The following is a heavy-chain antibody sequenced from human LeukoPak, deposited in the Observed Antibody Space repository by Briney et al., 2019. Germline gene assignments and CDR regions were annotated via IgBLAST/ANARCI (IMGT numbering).Heavy chain of an antibody. V-gene: IGHV3-21*01. Sequence: GGSLRLSCAASGFTFSSYSMTWVRQAPGKGLEWVSSISSSSSYIYYADSVKGRFTISRDNAKNSLYLQMNSLRAKDTAVYYCARDSSAQSYYWGQGTLVTVSS. J-gene: IGHJ4*02. CDR1: GFTFSSYS. D-gene: IGHD3-22*01. CDR3: ARDSSAQSYY. CDR2: ISSSSSYI.